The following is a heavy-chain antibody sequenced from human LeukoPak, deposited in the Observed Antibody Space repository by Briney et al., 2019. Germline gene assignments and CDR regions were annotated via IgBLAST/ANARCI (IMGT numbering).Heavy chain of an antibody. CDR3: ARGDGRCFDD. CDR2: IYYSGST. V-gene: IGHV4-59*01. CDR1: GGSISSYY. J-gene: IGHJ4*02. D-gene: IGHD4-17*01. Sequence: PSETLSLTCTVSGGSISSYYWTWIRQPPGKGLEWIGYIYYSGSTNYNPSLKSRVTISVDTSKNQFSLKLSSVTAADTAVYYCARGDGRCFDDWGQGTLVTVSS.